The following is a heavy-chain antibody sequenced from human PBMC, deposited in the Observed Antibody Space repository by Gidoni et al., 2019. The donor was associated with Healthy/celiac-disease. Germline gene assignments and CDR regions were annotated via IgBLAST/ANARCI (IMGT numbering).Heavy chain of an antibody. CDR2: ISYDGSNK. CDR3: AKETYSGSLPDWYFDL. V-gene: IGHV3-30*18. Sequence: QVQLVESGGGVVQPGRSLRLSCAASGFTFSSYGMHWVRQAPGKGLEWVAVISYDGSNKYYADSVKGRFTISRDNSKNTLYLQMNSLRAEDTAVYYCAKETYSGSLPDWYFDLWGRGTLVTVSS. CDR1: GFTFSSYG. D-gene: IGHD1-26*01. J-gene: IGHJ2*01.